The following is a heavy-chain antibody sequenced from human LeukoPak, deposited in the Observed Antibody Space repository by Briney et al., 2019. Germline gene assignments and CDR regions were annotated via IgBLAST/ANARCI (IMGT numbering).Heavy chain of an antibody. CDR1: GYTFTGYY. J-gene: IGHJ3*02. Sequence: ASVKVSCKTSGYTFTGYYMHWVRQAPGHGLEWMGWINPNSGGTKYAQKFQGRVTMTRDTSISTAYMELSSLRSDDTAVYYCARERGYCSSSSCYTSDAFDIWGQGTLVTVSS. CDR2: INPNSGGT. D-gene: IGHD2-2*02. V-gene: IGHV1-2*02. CDR3: ARERGYCSSSSCYTSDAFDI.